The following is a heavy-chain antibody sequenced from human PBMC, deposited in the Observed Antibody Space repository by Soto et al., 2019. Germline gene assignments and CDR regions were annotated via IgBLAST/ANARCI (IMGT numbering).Heavy chain of an antibody. V-gene: IGHV1-18*01. Sequence: QVQLVQSGDKVRKPGSSVKVSCKPTGYIFVNYGIAWVRQDPGQGLEWMGWISPYSGNTHYASKVQGRLTMTTDTSTSTAYLDRGSLTSDDTAVYYCSMVDNYLTPTPQDVWGQGTTVTVSS. J-gene: IGHJ6*02. CDR2: ISPYSGNT. CDR3: SMVDNYLTPTPQDV. D-gene: IGHD5-12*01. CDR1: GYIFVNYG.